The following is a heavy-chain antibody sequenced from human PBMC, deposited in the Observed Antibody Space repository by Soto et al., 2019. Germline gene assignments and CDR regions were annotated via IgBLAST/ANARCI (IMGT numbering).Heavy chain of an antibody. CDR2: ISGSGAVT. Sequence: EVQLLESGGGLVQPGGSLRLSCAASGLTFSSYAMSWVRQATGKGLEWVSAISGSGAVTYYADSVKGRFTISRDNSKNTLYLQMNSLRAEDTAVYYCAKDKVCTSTTCHWNAFDIWGQGTMVTVSS. V-gene: IGHV3-23*01. CDR3: AKDKVCTSTTCHWNAFDI. J-gene: IGHJ3*02. CDR1: GLTFSSYA. D-gene: IGHD2-2*01.